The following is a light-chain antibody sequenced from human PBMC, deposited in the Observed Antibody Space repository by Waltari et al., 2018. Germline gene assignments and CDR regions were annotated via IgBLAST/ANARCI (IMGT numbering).Light chain of an antibody. CDR1: QSLLHSNGYNY. CDR3: MQALQTPYT. V-gene: IGKV2-28*01. CDR2: LGS. Sequence: DIVMTQSPLSLPVTPGEPASISCRSSQSLLHSNGYNYLDWYLQKPGQSPQLLIYLGSNRASGVPDRFCGSGSGTDFTLKISRVEAEDVGVYYCMQALQTPYTFGQGTQLEIK. J-gene: IGKJ2*01.